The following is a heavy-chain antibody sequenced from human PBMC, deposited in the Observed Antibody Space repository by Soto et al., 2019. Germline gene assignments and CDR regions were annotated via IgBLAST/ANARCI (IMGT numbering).Heavy chain of an antibody. CDR2: IKRDGSTT. V-gene: IGHV3-74*01. D-gene: IGHD2-8*01. CDR1: GFTFSDYW. J-gene: IGHJ6*02. Sequence: GGSLRLSCAASGFTFSDYWMHWVRQAPGKGLEWVSRIKRDGSTTNYADSVKGRFTISRDNSKSTLYLQINSLRAEDTAVYYCAKTRGAMIYAISVYGMDVWGQGTTVTVSS. CDR3: AKTRGAMIYAISVYGMDV.